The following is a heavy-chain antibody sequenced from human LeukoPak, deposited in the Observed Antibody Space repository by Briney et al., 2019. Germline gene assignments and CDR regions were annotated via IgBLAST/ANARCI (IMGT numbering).Heavy chain of an antibody. CDR2: INPSGGST. J-gene: IGHJ4*02. Sequence: ASVKVSCKASGYTFTNYYIHWVRQAPGQGLEWMGNINPSGGSTTYAQRFQDRVPMTGDTSTSSVYMELSSLRSEDTAIYYCAREMPRTYYFDYWGQGTLVTAPS. CDR3: AREMPRTYYFDY. CDR1: GYTFTNYY. V-gene: IGHV1-46*01. D-gene: IGHD1-14*01.